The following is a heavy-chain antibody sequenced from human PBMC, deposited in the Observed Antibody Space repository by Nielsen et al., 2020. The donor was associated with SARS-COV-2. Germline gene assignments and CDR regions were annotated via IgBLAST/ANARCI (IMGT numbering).Heavy chain of an antibody. CDR2: IYYSGST. CDR1: GDSISSGDYY. D-gene: IGHD3-3*01. J-gene: IGHJ6*02. CDR3: ARERVGGITIFGVVTRYGMDV. V-gene: IGHV4-30-4*01. Sequence: LRLSCTVSGDSISSGDYYWSWIRQPPGKGLEWIGYIYYSGSTYYNPSLKSRVTISVDTSKNQFSLKLSSVTAADTALYYCARERVGGITIFGVVTRYGMDVWGQGTTVTVSS.